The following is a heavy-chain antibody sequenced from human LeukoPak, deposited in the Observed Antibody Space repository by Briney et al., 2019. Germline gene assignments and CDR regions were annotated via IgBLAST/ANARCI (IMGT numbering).Heavy chain of an antibody. CDR3: AKSRGLSSTSCCAEFDY. V-gene: IGHV3-23*01. D-gene: IGHD2-2*01. CDR2: ISGSGGST. Sequence: GGSLRLSCAASGFTFSSYAMSWVLQAPGKGLEWVSAISGSGGSTYYADSVKGRFTISRDNSKNTLYLQMNSLRAEDTAVYYCAKSRGLSSTSCCAEFDYWGQGTLVTVSS. CDR1: GFTFSSYA. J-gene: IGHJ4*02.